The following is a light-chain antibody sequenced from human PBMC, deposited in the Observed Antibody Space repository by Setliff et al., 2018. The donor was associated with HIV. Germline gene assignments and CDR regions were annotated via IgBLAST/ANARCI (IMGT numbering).Light chain of an antibody. V-gene: IGLV2-14*01. Sequence: QSVLTQPASVSGSPGQSITISCTATSSDVVDYKYVSWYQQHPGKAPKLLIYEVTNRPSGFSNRFSGSKSGNTASLTISGLQAEDEGVYYCSSYRNSSTPVVFGGGTQLTVL. CDR1: SSDVVDYKY. CDR3: SSYRNSSTPVV. J-gene: IGLJ2*01. CDR2: EVT.